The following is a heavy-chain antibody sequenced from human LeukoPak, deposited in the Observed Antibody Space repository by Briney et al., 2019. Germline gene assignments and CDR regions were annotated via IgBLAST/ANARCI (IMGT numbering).Heavy chain of an antibody. Sequence: GESLKISFKASGYTFTNNWNGWVRQMPGKGLEWMGRIFPGDYDTRYSPSFQGQVTITADRSINTVYLQWNSLRASDSAIYYCVKSWCRGILVCPDYWGQGTMVTVSS. J-gene: IGHJ4*02. CDR3: VKSWCRGILVCPDY. V-gene: IGHV5-51*01. CDR1: GYTFTNNW. CDR2: IFPGDYDT. D-gene: IGHD4/OR15-4a*01.